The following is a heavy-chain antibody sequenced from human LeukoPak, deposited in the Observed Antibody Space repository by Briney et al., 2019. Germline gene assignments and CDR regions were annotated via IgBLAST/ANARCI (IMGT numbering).Heavy chain of an antibody. CDR2: IYYSGST. D-gene: IGHD3-22*01. CDR3: ARESRLHDSSDAFDI. CDR1: GGSISSCDYY. J-gene: IGHJ3*02. V-gene: IGHV4-30-4*08. Sequence: PSETLSLTCTVSGGSISSCDYYWSWIRQPPGKGLEWIGYIYYSGSTYYNPSLKSRVTISVDTSKHQFSLKLSSVTAADTAVYYCARESRLHDSSDAFDIWGQGTMVTVSS.